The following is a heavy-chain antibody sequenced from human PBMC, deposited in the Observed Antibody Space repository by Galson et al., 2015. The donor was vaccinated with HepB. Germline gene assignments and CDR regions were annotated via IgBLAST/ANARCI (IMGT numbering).Heavy chain of an antibody. V-gene: IGHV4-59*01. CDR3: ATSDVPAAMEAFDI. Sequence: LSLTCTVSGGSITKYFWSWIRQPPGKGLEWIGYIYYSGSTNYNPSLKSRVAISVDTSKNQLSLKLSSVTAADTAMHYCATSDVPAAMEAFDIWGQGTMVTVSS. J-gene: IGHJ3*02. CDR2: IYYSGST. D-gene: IGHD2-2*01. CDR1: GGSITKYF.